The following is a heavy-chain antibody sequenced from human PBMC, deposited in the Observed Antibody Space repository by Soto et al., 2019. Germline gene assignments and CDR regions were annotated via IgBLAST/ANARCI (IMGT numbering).Heavy chain of an antibody. D-gene: IGHD3-22*01. Sequence: WASVKVSCKASGYTFTGYYMHWLRQAPGQGLEWMGWINPNSGGTNYAQKFQGRVTMTRDTSISTAYMELSRLRSDDTAVYYCASNVYDSSGYYAYWGQGTLVTVSS. CDR1: GYTFTGYY. J-gene: IGHJ4*02. V-gene: IGHV1-2*02. CDR3: ASNVYDSSGYYAY. CDR2: INPNSGGT.